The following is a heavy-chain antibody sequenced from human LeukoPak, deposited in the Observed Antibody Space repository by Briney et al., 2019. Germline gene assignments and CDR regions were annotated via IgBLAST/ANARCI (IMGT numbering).Heavy chain of an antibody. V-gene: IGHV4-34*01. CDR3: ARLRRRVLSAISHSFDP. J-gene: IGHJ5*02. CDR1: GGSFSGYY. CDR2: INHSGST. D-gene: IGHD4/OR15-4a*01. Sequence: KPSETLSLTCAVYGGSFSGYYWSWIRQPPGKGLEWIGEINHSGSTNYNPSLKSRVTISVDTSKNQFSLKLSSVTAEDTAVYYCARLRRRVLSAISHSFDPWAQETQVTVSS.